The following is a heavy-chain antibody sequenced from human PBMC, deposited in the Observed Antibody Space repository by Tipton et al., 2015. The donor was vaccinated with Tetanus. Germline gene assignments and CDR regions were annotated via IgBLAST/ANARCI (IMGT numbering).Heavy chain of an antibody. CDR2: ISSSSSYI. Sequence: SLRLSCAASGFTFSSYSMNWVRQAPGKGLEWVSSISSSSSYIYYADSVKGRFTISRDNAKNSLYLQMNSLRAEDTAVYYCARGGVITFGGVIEGPDVGHPSLPSNWYFDLWGRGTLVTVSS. J-gene: IGHJ2*01. CDR1: GFTFSSYS. D-gene: IGHD3-16*02. V-gene: IGHV3-21*01. CDR3: ARGGVITFGGVIEGPDVGHPSLPSNWYFDL.